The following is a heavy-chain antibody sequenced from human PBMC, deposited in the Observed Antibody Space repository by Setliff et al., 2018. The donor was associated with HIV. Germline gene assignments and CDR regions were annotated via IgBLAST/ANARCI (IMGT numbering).Heavy chain of an antibody. CDR3: ARAPGEAYNFWSDYKVAGAFDI. V-gene: IGHV4-4*02. J-gene: IGHJ3*02. CDR2: IYHSGST. D-gene: IGHD3-3*01. Sequence: SETLSLTCTVSGGSISSRNWWSWVRQPPGKGLEWIGEIYHSGSTNYNPSLKSRVTISVDKPTNQVSLKLNSVTAADTAVYYCARAPGEAYNFWSDYKVAGAFDIWGQGTMVTV. CDR1: GGSISSRNW.